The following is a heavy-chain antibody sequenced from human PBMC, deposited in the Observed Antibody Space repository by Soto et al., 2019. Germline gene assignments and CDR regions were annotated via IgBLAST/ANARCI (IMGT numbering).Heavy chain of an antibody. D-gene: IGHD3-3*01. J-gene: IGHJ4*02. Sequence: PSETLSLTCTVSGGSVSSGSYYWSLIRQPPGKGLEWIGYIYYSGSTNYNPSLKSRVTISVDTSKNQFSLKLSSVTAADTAVYYCARHPPYITIFGVVTPGSNYFDYWGQGTLVTVSS. CDR3: ARHPPYITIFGVVTPGSNYFDY. CDR2: IYYSGST. CDR1: GGSVSSGSYY. V-gene: IGHV4-61*01.